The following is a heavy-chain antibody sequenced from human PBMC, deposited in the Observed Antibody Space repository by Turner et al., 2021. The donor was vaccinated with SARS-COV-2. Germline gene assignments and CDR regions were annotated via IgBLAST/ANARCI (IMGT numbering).Heavy chain of an antibody. CDR1: GFSFSNYA. J-gene: IGHJ4*02. Sequence: EVHLLESGGGLVQPGGSLRLSCAASGFSFSNYAMRWVRQAPGKGQEWVSGISDSGGTTFHADPVRGRFTISKDNSKNTVYLQMNSLRAEDTAVYYCAKDGVGDNGWGYLDYWGQGTLVTVSS. V-gene: IGHV3-23*01. CDR2: ISDSGGTT. CDR3: AKDGVGDNGWGYLDY. D-gene: IGHD1-26*01.